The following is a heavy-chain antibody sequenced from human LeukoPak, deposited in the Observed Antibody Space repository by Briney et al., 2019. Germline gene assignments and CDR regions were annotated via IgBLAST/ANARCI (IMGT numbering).Heavy chain of an antibody. J-gene: IGHJ4*02. V-gene: IGHV3-30*03. CDR2: ISYDGSNK. Sequence: GGSLRLSCAASGFTFSSYGMHWVRQAPGEGLEWVAVISYDGSNKYYADSVKGRFTISRDNSKNTLYLQMNSLRAEDTAVYYCASESSGYYYVPFDYWGQGTLVTVSS. CDR1: GFTFSSYG. D-gene: IGHD3-22*01. CDR3: ASESSGYYYVPFDY.